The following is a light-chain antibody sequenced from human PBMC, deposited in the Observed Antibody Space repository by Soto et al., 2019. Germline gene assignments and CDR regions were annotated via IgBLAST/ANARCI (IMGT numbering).Light chain of an antibody. CDR3: QQLNSYPLS. Sequence: DIQMTQSPSSLSASVGDRVTITCRSSQSIGRNLNWYLQKPGKAPKLLIHGAHSLHSGVPSRFSGSGSGTEFSLTISSLQPEDFATYYCQQLNSYPLSFGGGTKVDIK. V-gene: IGKV1-17*01. CDR1: QSIGRN. CDR2: GAH. J-gene: IGKJ4*01.